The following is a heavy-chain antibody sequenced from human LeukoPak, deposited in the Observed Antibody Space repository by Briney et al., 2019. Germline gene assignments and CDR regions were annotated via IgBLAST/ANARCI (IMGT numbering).Heavy chain of an antibody. CDR1: GGSFSGYY. Sequence: SETLSLTCAVYGGSFSGYYWRWIPQPPGKGLEWIGEINHSGSTNYNPSLESRVTISVDTSKNQFSLKLSSVTAADTAVYYCARGSFSRIAARRGAKTFDYWGQGTLVTVSS. CDR2: INHSGST. J-gene: IGHJ4*02. D-gene: IGHD6-6*01. CDR3: ARGSFSRIAARRGAKTFDY. V-gene: IGHV4-34*01.